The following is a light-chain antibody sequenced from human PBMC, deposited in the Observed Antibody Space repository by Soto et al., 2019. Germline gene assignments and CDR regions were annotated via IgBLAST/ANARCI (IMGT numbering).Light chain of an antibody. CDR3: QQYDSSPWT. CDR2: DTS. V-gene: IGKV3-20*01. J-gene: IGKJ1*01. CDR1: QSVSSSY. Sequence: EIVLTQSPGNLSLSPGERATLSCRASQSVSSSYLAWYQQTPGQAPRLLVYDTSYRATGVPDRFSGSGSGTDFTLTISRLEPEDSAVYYCQQYDSSPWTFGQGTKVDI.